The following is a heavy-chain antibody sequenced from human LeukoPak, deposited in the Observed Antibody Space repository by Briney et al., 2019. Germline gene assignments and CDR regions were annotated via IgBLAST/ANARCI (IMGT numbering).Heavy chain of an antibody. V-gene: IGHV1-18*01. CDR2: ISAYNGNT. CDR3: ARDIGLWLHYYYYYYMDV. D-gene: IGHD5-18*01. Sequence: ASVKVSCKASGYTFTSYGISWVRQAPGQGLEWMGWISAYNGNTNYAQKLQGRVTMATDTSTSTAYMELRSLRSDDTAVYYCARDIGLWLHYYYYYYMDVWGKGTTVTVSS. CDR1: GYTFTSYG. J-gene: IGHJ6*03.